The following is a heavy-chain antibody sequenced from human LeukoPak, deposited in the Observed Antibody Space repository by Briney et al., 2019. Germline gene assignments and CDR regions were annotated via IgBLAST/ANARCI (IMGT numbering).Heavy chain of an antibody. J-gene: IGHJ4*02. D-gene: IGHD2-15*01. CDR1: RGTFSSYA. CDR3: ARAGGYCSGGSCYNFDY. V-gene: IGHV1-69*13. CDR2: TIPIFGTA. Sequence: SVKVSCKASRGTFSSYAISWVRQAPGRGLEWMGGTIPIFGTANYAQKFQGRVTITADESTSTAYMELSSLRSEDTAVYYCARAGGYCSGGSCYNFDYWGQGTLVTVSS.